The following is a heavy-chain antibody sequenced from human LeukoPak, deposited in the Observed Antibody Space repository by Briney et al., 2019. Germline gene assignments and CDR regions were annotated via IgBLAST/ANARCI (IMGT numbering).Heavy chain of an antibody. D-gene: IGHD2-15*01. CDR3: ARGARYCSGGTCLDY. J-gene: IGHJ4*02. CDR1: GGSISSYY. Sequence: SETLSLICTVSGGSISSYYWSWIRQPPGKGLESIGYIYYSGSTNYNPSLKSRVTISVDTSKNQFSLKLSSVTAADTAVYYCARGARYCSGGTCLDYWGQGTLVTVSP. V-gene: IGHV4-59*08. CDR2: IYYSGST.